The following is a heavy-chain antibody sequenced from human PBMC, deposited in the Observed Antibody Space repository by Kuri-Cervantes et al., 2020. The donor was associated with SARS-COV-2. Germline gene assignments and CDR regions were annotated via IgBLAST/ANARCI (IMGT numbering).Heavy chain of an antibody. Sequence: SETLSLTCAVSGGSISSGGYSWSWIRQPPGKGLEWIGYIYHSGSTYYNPSLKSRVTISVDRSKNQFSLKLSSVIAADTAVYYCARRKQYYYDSSGYYAFDYWGQGTLVTVSS. CDR1: GGSISSGGYS. D-gene: IGHD3-22*01. V-gene: IGHV4-30-2*01. CDR3: ARRKQYYYDSSGYYAFDY. J-gene: IGHJ4*02. CDR2: IYHSGST.